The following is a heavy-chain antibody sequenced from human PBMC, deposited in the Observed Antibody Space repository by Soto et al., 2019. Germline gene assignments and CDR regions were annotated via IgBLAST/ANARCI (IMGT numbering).Heavy chain of an antibody. CDR3: ARKILVSTTRPNYWYFDL. CDR2: ISGGGDAA. V-gene: IGHV3-23*01. CDR1: GFTFINYA. Sequence: EVQVLESGGGLVQPGGSLRLSCAGSGFTFINYAMNWVRQAPGKGLEWVSSISGGGDAAFFPDSVRGRFTISRDNSKNTVTLQMNSLGVDDTAVYYCARKILVSTTRPNYWYFDLWGRGTLVTVSS. D-gene: IGHD2-21*01. J-gene: IGHJ2*01.